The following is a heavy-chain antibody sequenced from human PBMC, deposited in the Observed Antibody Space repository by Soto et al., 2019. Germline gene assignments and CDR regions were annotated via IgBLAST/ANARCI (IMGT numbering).Heavy chain of an antibody. CDR1: GYTFTTYD. V-gene: IGHV1-18*04. J-gene: IGHJ3*01. Sequence: QVQLVQSGGEVKKPGASVKVSCKASGYTFTTYDVTWLRQAPGQGLEWMGWISTSTGNTNYVHKLQGSVTMTTDTAASTAYMELRSLRCDATGVYFCARRVGMAARHHAYKLWSQGTMVAVSS. CDR3: ARRVGMAARHHAYKL. CDR2: ISTSTGNT. D-gene: IGHD6-6*01.